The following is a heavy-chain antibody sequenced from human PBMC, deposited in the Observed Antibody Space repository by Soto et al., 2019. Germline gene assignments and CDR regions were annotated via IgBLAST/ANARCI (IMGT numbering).Heavy chain of an antibody. D-gene: IGHD3-3*01. V-gene: IGHV1-69*13. J-gene: IGHJ6*02. CDR2: IIPIFGTA. CDR3: ARLLRFLEWLPNYGMDV. CDR1: GGTFSSYA. Sequence: SVKVSCKASGGTFSSYAISWVRQAPGQGLEWMGGIIPIFGTANYAQKFQGRVTITADESTSTAYMELSSLRSEDTAVYYCARLLRFLEWLPNYGMDVWGQGTTVTVSS.